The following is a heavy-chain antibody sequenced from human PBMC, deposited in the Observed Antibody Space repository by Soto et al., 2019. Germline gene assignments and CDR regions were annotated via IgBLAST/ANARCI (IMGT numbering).Heavy chain of an antibody. CDR3: ARSSTEEEDYDFWSGPHEAFDI. V-gene: IGHV5-51*01. D-gene: IGHD3-3*01. J-gene: IGHJ3*02. CDR1: GYSFTSYW. Sequence: GESLKISCKGSGYSFTSYWIGWVRQMPGKGLEWMGIIYPGDSDTRYSPSFQGQVTISADKSISTAYLQWSSLKASDTAMYYCARSSTEEEDYDFWSGPHEAFDIWGQGTMVTVSS. CDR2: IYPGDSDT.